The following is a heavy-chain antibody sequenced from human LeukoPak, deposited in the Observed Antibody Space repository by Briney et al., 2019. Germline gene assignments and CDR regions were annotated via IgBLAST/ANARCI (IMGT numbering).Heavy chain of an antibody. CDR2: ISSSGSSI. CDR3: ARDSHKFDSSGYYPDAFDI. V-gene: IGHV3-48*03. Sequence: PGGSLRLSCAASGFTFSTYAMNWVRQAPGKGLEWVSYISSSGSSIYYADSVKGRFIISRDNAKKSLYLQLHSLRAEDTAVYYCARDSHKFDSSGYYPDAFDIWGQGTMVTVSA. J-gene: IGHJ3*02. CDR1: GFTFSTYA. D-gene: IGHD3-22*01.